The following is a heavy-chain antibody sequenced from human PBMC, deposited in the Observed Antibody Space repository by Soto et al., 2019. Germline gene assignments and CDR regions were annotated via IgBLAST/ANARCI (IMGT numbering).Heavy chain of an antibody. CDR2: ISYDGSNK. CDR1: GFTFSSYG. Sequence: GGSLRLSCAASGFTFSSYGMHWVRQAPGKGLEWVAVISYDGSNKYYADSVKGRFTISRDNSKNTLYLQMNSLRAEDTAVYYCAKDSWLVYYFDYWSQGTLVTVSS. V-gene: IGHV3-30*18. D-gene: IGHD6-19*01. CDR3: AKDSWLVYYFDY. J-gene: IGHJ4*02.